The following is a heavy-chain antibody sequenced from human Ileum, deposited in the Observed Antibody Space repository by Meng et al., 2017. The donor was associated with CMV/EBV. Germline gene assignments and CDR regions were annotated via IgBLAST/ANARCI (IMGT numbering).Heavy chain of an antibody. CDR1: GFTFSPFS. Sequence: ELQLLETGGGWVQPGGSMRLSCAASGFTFSPFSMTWVRQAPGEGLEWVSIISGSGDYTFYADSVKGRLTISRDNSKNMLYLQMSSLRADDTAVYYCAKRDYILDSWGQGTLGTVSS. J-gene: IGHJ4*02. CDR2: ISGSGDYT. V-gene: IGHV3-23*01. D-gene: IGHD4-11*01. CDR3: AKRDYILDS.